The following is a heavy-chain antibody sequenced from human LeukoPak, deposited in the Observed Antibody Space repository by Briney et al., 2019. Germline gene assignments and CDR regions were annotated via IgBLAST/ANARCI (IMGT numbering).Heavy chain of an antibody. J-gene: IGHJ3*02. CDR2: ISSSGSTI. CDR1: GFTFSSYE. Sequence: GGSLRLSCAASGFTFSSYEMNWVRQAPGKGLEWVPYISSSGSTIYYADSVKGRFTISRDNAKNSLYLQMNSLRAEDTAVYYCARGQDTVITSRDAFDIWGQGTMVTVSS. D-gene: IGHD4-23*01. CDR3: ARGQDTVITSRDAFDI. V-gene: IGHV3-48*03.